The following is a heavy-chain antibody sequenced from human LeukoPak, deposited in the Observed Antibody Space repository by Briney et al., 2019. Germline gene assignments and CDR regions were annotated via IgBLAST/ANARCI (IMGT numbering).Heavy chain of an antibody. CDR1: GYTFTSYY. J-gene: IGHJ4*02. CDR2: INPNSGGT. V-gene: IGHV1-2*02. CDR3: ATGLRYDSSGYHDY. Sequence: ASVKVSCKASGYTFTSYYMHWVRQAPGQGLEWMGWINPNSGGTNYAQKFQGRVTMTRDTSISTAYVELSRLRSEDTAVYYCATGLRYDSSGYHDYWGQGTLVTVSS. D-gene: IGHD3-22*01.